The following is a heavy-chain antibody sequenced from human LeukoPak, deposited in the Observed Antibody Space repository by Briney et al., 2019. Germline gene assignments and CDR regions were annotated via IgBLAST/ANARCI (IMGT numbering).Heavy chain of an antibody. CDR1: GYTFTGYY. D-gene: IGHD3-22*01. CDR3: AFYDSSGWVDY. V-gene: IGHV1-2*06. J-gene: IGHJ4*02. Sequence: ASVTVSCTASGYTFTGYYMHWVRQAPGQGLEWMGRINPNSGGTNYAQKFQGRVTMTRDTSISTAYMELSRLRSDDTAVYYCAFYDSSGWVDYWGQGTLVTVSS. CDR2: INPNSGGT.